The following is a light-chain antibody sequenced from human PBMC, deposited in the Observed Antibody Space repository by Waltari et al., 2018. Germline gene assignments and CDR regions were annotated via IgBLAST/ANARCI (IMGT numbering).Light chain of an antibody. Sequence: SYVLTQPPSVSVAPGQSATVTCGGDNIGSKSVHWYQQKPGQAPVLVVYDVSDRPSGIPEGFSGSNSGNTATLTISRVEAGEEADYYCQVWDRSSDYVFGSGTKVTVL. V-gene: IGLV3-21*02. CDR2: DVS. CDR1: NIGSKS. J-gene: IGLJ1*01. CDR3: QVWDRSSDYV.